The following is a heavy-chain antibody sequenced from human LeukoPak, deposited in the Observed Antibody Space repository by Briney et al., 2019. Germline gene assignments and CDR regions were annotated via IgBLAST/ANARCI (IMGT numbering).Heavy chain of an antibody. J-gene: IGHJ4*02. CDR2: IYPHDSDT. CDR1: GYNFPKSW. Sequence: RHGESLKISCKASGYNFPKSWIGWVRQMPGKGLEWMGTIYPHDSDTRYSPSFQGQVTISADKSNTTAYLQWSSLKASDTAIYYCARHSTSASGTYALDYWGQGTLVAVSS. V-gene: IGHV5-51*01. CDR3: ARHSTSASGTYALDY. D-gene: IGHD3-10*01.